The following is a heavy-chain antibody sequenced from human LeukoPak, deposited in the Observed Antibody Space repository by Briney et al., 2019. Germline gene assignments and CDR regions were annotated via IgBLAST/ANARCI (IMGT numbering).Heavy chain of an antibody. V-gene: IGHV3-23*01. J-gene: IGHJ4*02. CDR1: GFTFSSYA. D-gene: IGHD3-9*01. CDR2: ISGSGGST. Sequence: GGSLRLSCAASGFTFSSYAMSWVRQAPGKGLEWVSAISGSGGSTYYADSVKGRFTISRDNSKNTLYLQMNSLRAEDTAVYYCARDEVGLRYFDAWGQGTLVAVSS. CDR3: ARDEVGLRYFDA.